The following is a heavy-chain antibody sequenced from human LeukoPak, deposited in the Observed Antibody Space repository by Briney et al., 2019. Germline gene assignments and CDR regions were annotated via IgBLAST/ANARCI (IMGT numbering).Heavy chain of an antibody. CDR2: IIPIFGSA. V-gene: IGHV1-69*13. Sequence: ASVKVSCKASGGTFSSYAISWVRQAPGQGLEWMGGIIPIFGSANYAQNFQGRVTITADESTTTAYMELSSLRSEDTAVYYCARQFGRSWASSSWSEYYFDYWGQGTLVTVSS. D-gene: IGHD6-13*01. J-gene: IGHJ4*02. CDR1: GGTFSSYA. CDR3: ARQFGRSWASSSWSEYYFDY.